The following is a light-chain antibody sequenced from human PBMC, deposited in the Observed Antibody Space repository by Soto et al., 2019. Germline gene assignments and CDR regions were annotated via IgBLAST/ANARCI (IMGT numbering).Light chain of an antibody. J-gene: IGLJ7*01. CDR1: SSNIGSNT. Sequence: QSVLTQPPSASGTPGQRVTISCSGSSSNIGSNTVNWYQQLPGTAPKLLIYTNNQRPSGVPDRFSGSKSGTSASLAISGLQSEDEADYYCAAWDDSLTGIVFGTGTQLTVL. CDR2: TNN. V-gene: IGLV1-44*01. CDR3: AAWDDSLTGIV.